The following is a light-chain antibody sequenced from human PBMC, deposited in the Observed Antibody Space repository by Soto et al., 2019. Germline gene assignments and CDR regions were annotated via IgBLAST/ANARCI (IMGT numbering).Light chain of an antibody. J-gene: IGKJ1*01. CDR3: QQYNSYPWT. V-gene: IGKV1-5*01. CDR1: QSISSW. Sequence: DIQMTQSPSTLSASVGDRVTITCRASQSISSWLAWYQQKPGKAPKLLIYDASSLESGVPSRFRGSGSGTEFTLTISSLQPDAFATYYCQQYNSYPWTFGHGTKVEIK. CDR2: DAS.